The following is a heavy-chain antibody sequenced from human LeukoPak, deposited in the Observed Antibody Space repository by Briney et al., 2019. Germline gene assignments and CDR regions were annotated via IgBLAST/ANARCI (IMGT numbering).Heavy chain of an antibody. Sequence: SETLSLTCTVSGGSISSYYWSWIRQPPGKGLEWIGYIYYSGSTNYNPSLKSRVTISVDTSKNQFSLKLSSVTAADTAVYYCARGAGIAARRAYFDYWGQGTLVTVSS. CDR2: IYYSGST. V-gene: IGHV4-59*01. J-gene: IGHJ4*02. CDR1: GGSISSYY. D-gene: IGHD6-6*01. CDR3: ARGAGIAARRAYFDY.